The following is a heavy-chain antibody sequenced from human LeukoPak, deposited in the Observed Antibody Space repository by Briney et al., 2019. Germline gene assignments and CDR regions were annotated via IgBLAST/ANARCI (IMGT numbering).Heavy chain of an antibody. D-gene: IGHD6-13*01. J-gene: IGHJ4*02. CDR1: GGTFSSYA. CDR3: ARTTRIAAAGYVY. V-gene: IGHV1-69*13. Sequence: SVKVSCKASGGTFSSYAISWVRQAPGQGLEWMGGIIPIFGTANYAQKFQGRVTITADESTSTAYMEPSSLRSEDTAVYYCARTTRIAAAGYVYWGQGTLVTVSS. CDR2: IIPIFGTA.